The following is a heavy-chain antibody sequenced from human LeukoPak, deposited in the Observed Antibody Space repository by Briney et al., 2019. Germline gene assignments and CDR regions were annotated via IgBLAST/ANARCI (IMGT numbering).Heavy chain of an antibody. Sequence: PSETLSLTCTVSGGSISSGDYYWSWIRQPPGKGLEWLGYIYYSGSPYYNPSLNSRVTISVDTSKNQFSLKLSSVTAADTAVYYCARYSNAVAGARWFDHWGQGTLVTVSS. CDR1: GGSISSGDYY. CDR3: ARYSNAVAGARWFDH. J-gene: IGHJ5*02. V-gene: IGHV4-30-4*02. CDR2: IYYSGSP. D-gene: IGHD2-21*01.